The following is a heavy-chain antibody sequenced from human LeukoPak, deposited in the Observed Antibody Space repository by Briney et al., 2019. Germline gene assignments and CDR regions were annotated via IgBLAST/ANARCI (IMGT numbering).Heavy chain of an antibody. V-gene: IGHV3-30*02. D-gene: IGHD6-13*01. J-gene: IGHJ4*02. Sequence: GGSLRLSCAASGFTFSSYGMHWVRQAPGKGLEWVAFIRYDGSNKYYADSVKGRFTISRDNAKNSLYLQMNSLRAEDTAVYYCARDNRAAAGPPYPQALDYWGQGTLVTVSS. CDR2: IRYDGSNK. CDR1: GFTFSSYG. CDR3: ARDNRAAAGPPYPQALDY.